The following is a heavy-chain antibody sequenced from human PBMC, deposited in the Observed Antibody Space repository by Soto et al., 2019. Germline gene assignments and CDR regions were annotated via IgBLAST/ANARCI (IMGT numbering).Heavy chain of an antibody. CDR1: GASLSSSDNY. D-gene: IGHD2-2*01. Sequence: SETLSLTCTVSGASLSSSDNYWGWIRQPPGKGLEWIGTISYSGATYYTPSLKSRVTISVDTSKNQFSLKLTSVTAADTAVYYCARHGLGYCTSTSCYVDYWGQGTLVTVSS. CDR3: ARHGLGYCTSTSCYVDY. V-gene: IGHV4-39*01. CDR2: ISYSGAT. J-gene: IGHJ4*02.